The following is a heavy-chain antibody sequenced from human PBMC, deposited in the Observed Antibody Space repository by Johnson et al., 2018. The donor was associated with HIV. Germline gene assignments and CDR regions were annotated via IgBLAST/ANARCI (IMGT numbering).Heavy chain of an antibody. Sequence: VQLVESGGGVVQPGRSLRLSCAASGFTFSSYAMHWVRQAPGKGPEWVSYISSSGSTIYSADSVKGRFTISRDNAKNSLYLQMNSLSAEDTAVYYCARAIAVAEGDAFDIWGQGTMVTVSS. CDR2: ISSSGSTI. CDR3: ARAIAVAEGDAFDI. J-gene: IGHJ3*02. D-gene: IGHD6-19*01. V-gene: IGHV3-48*04. CDR1: GFTFSSYA.